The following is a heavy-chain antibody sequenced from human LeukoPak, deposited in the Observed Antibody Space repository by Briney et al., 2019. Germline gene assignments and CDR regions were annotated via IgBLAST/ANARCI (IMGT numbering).Heavy chain of an antibody. CDR2: INTNTGNP. V-gene: IGHV7-4-1*02. CDR1: GYTFTDYY. J-gene: IGHJ4*02. CDR3: ARDAGHGPAGY. Sequence: ASVKVSCKASGYTFTDYYIHWVRQAPGQGLEWMGWINTNTGNPTYAQGFTGRFVFSLDTSVSTAYLQISSLKAEDTAVYYCARDAGHGPAGYWGQGTLVTVSS.